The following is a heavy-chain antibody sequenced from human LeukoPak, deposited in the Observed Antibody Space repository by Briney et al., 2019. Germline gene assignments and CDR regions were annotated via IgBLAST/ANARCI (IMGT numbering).Heavy chain of an antibody. CDR3: AKEGSEFSSPFFDY. D-gene: IGHD2-2*01. Sequence: PGGSLRLSCAASGFTFRNYGMKWVRQAPGKGLEWVAVISHDGTVKYYADSVKGRFTISRDDSTTTLILQMNSLRVEDTAVYFCAKEGSEFSSPFFDYWGQGTLVPVSS. J-gene: IGHJ4*02. CDR2: ISHDGTVK. CDR1: GFTFRNYG. V-gene: IGHV3-30*18.